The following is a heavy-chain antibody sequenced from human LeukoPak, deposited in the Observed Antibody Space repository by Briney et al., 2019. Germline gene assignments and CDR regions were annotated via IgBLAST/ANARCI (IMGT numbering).Heavy chain of an antibody. J-gene: IGHJ4*02. D-gene: IGHD4-23*01. Sequence: ASVKVSRKASGYTFTSYYMHWVRQAPGQGLEWMGIINPRGGSTSYAQKFQGRVTMTRDTSTSTVYMVLSSLRSEDTAVYYCASREDGGNGIFDYWGQGTLVTVSS. CDR3: ASREDGGNGIFDY. CDR1: GYTFTSYY. CDR2: INPRGGST. V-gene: IGHV1-46*03.